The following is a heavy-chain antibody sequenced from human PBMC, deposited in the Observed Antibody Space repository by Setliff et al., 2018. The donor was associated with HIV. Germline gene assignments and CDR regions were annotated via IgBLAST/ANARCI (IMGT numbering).Heavy chain of an antibody. CDR3: ARDSPLSHFDY. V-gene: IGHV3-53*01. Sequence: GGSLRLSCAASGFTVSRFYMSWVRQAPGKGLEWVSVIYSDGSSYYADSVRGRFTISRDNYKNTLYLQMNSLRPEGTAVYYCARDSPLSHFDYWGQGILVTVSS. J-gene: IGHJ4*02. CDR2: IYSDGSS. CDR1: GFTVSRFY.